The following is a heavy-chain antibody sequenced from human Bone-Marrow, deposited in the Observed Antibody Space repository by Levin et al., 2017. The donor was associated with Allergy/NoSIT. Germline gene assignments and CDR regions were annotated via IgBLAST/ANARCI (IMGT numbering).Heavy chain of an antibody. D-gene: IGHD2-21*01. V-gene: IGHV3-74*01. J-gene: IGHJ6*03. CDR1: GFTFSSYW. Sequence: GESLKISCAASGFTFSSYWMHWVRQAPGKGLVWVSRINSDGSSTSYADSVKGRFTISRDNAKNTLYLQMNSLRAEDTAVYYCARVGVKLVVVSDTIDDYYMDVWGKGTTVTVSS. CDR2: INSDGSST. CDR3: ARVGVKLVVVSDTIDDYYMDV.